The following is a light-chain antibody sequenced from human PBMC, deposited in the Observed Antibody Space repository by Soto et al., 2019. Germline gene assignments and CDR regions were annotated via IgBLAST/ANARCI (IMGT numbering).Light chain of an antibody. CDR3: SSYAGSNLWV. V-gene: IGLV2-8*01. Sequence: QSALTQSPSESGSPGQSVTISCTGTSSDVGNYKYVSWYQQHPGKAPKLMIYEVSKRPSGVPDRFSGSKSGNTASLTVSGLQVEDEADYYCSSYAGSNLWVFGGGTKVTVL. CDR2: EVS. CDR1: SSDVGNYKY. J-gene: IGLJ3*02.